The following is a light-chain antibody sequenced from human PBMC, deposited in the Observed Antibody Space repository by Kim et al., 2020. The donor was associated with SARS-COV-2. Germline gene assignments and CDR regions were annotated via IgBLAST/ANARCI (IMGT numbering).Light chain of an antibody. CDR2: EDN. CDR3: QSYDSSNHVV. J-gene: IGLJ2*01. Sequence: KTVTIPCTRSSGSIASNYVQWYQHRPGSAPTTVIYEDNQRPSGVPDRFSGSIDSSSNSASLTISGLKTEDEADYYCQSYDSSNHVVFGGGTQLTVL. V-gene: IGLV6-57*03. CDR1: SGSIASNY.